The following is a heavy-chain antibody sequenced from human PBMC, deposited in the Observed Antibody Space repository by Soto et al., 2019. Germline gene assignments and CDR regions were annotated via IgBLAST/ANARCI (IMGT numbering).Heavy chain of an antibody. V-gene: IGHV4-34*01. Sequence: TLTLTCPVYGGSFSGYYGSWIRQPPGKGLEWIGEINHSGSTNYNPSLKSRVTISVYKSKNQFSMKMSSVTAADTAVYYCARGSAVVVAARNYYGMDVRGQGT. CDR1: GGSFSGYY. D-gene: IGHD2-15*01. CDR3: ARGSAVVVAARNYYGMDV. J-gene: IGHJ6*02. CDR2: INHSGST.